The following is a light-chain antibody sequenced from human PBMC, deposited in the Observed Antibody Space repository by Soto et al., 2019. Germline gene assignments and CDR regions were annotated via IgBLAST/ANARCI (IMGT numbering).Light chain of an antibody. J-gene: IGKJ4*01. Sequence: DIQMTQSPSSVSASVGDRVTITCRASQHISTWLAWYQQKIGEAPKLLIYGASNLQSGVPSRFSGSGSGTDFTLTINRLQPEDFATYYCQETNSFPAFGGGTKVEIK. CDR1: QHISTW. V-gene: IGKV1D-12*01. CDR3: QETNSFPA. CDR2: GAS.